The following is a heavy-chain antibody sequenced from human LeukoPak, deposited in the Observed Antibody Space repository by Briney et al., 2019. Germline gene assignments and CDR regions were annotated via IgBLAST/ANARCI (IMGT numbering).Heavy chain of an antibody. J-gene: IGHJ4*02. CDR1: GGSISSYY. V-gene: IGHV4-4*07. CDR3: ARDRYYYDSSGYYRLDY. D-gene: IGHD3-22*01. Sequence: SETLSLTCTVSGGSISSYYWSWIRQPAGKGLEWIGRIYTSGSTNYNPSLKSRVTMSVDTPKNQFSLKLSSVTAADTAVYYCARDRYYYDSSGYYRLDYWGQGTLVTVSS. CDR2: IYTSGST.